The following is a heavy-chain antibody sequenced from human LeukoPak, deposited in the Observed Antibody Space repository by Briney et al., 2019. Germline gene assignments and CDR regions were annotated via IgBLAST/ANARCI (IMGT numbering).Heavy chain of an antibody. CDR3: ARDTSGRADY. J-gene: IGHJ4*02. V-gene: IGHV3-48*01. Sequence: GGSLRLSCAASGFTFSSYSMNWVRQAPGKGLEWVSYISSSSSTIYYADSVKGRFTISRGNAKNSLYLQMNSLRAEDTAVYYCARDTSGRADYWGQGTLVTVSS. CDR2: ISSSSSTI. CDR1: GFTFSSYS. D-gene: IGHD6-19*01.